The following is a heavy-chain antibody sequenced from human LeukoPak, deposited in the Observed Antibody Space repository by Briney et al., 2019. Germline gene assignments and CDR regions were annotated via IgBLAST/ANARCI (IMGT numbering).Heavy chain of an antibody. V-gene: IGHV3-21*01. D-gene: IGHD1-26*01. CDR2: ISFSSSYI. Sequence: PGGSLRLSCSASGFTFSSYNMNWVRQAPGKGLEWVSSISFSSSYIYYADSVKGRFTISRDNAKNSLYLQMNSLRAEDTAVYYCASGSYFDYWGQGTLVTVSS. J-gene: IGHJ4*02. CDR3: ASGSYFDY. CDR1: GFTFSSYN.